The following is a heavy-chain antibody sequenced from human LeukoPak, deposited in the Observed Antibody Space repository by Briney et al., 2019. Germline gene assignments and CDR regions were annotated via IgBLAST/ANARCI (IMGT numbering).Heavy chain of an antibody. CDR1: GFTFSSYA. Sequence: PGGCLRLSCAASGFTFSSYAMHWVRQAPGKGLEWVAVISYDGSNKYYADSVKGRFTISRDNSKNTLYLQMNSLRAEDTAVYYCARESARAVTTSFFVADYFDYWGQGTLVTVSS. CDR2: ISYDGSNK. D-gene: IGHD4-17*01. CDR3: ARESARAVTTSFFVADYFDY. J-gene: IGHJ4*02. V-gene: IGHV3-30-3*01.